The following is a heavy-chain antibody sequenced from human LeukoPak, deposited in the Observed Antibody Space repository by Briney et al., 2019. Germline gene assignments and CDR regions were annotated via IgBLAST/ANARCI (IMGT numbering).Heavy chain of an antibody. CDR1: GGSISSSSYY. CDR3: ARERTSSWYVRVELDY. D-gene: IGHD6-13*01. Sequence: SETLSLTCTVSGGSISSSSYYWGWIRQPPGKGLEWIGSIYYSGSTYYNPSLKSRVTISVDTSKNQFSLKLSSVTAADTAVYYRARERTSSWYVRVELDYWGQGTLVTVSS. CDR2: IYYSGST. V-gene: IGHV4-39*07. J-gene: IGHJ4*02.